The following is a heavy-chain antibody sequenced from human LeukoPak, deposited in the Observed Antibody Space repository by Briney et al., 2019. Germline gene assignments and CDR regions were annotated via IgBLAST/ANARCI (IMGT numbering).Heavy chain of an antibody. J-gene: IGHJ4*02. CDR1: GGSMRSYY. V-gene: IGHV4-59*01. CDR3: ARGWASSWYYFDF. Sequence: SETLSLTCAVSGGSMRSYYWSRIRQPPGKGLEWIGYTYDSGSSSYNPSLRSRVSISIDTSKNQFSLNLSSVTAADTAVYYCARGWASSWYYFDFWGQGTLVTASS. D-gene: IGHD2-2*01. CDR2: TYDSGSS.